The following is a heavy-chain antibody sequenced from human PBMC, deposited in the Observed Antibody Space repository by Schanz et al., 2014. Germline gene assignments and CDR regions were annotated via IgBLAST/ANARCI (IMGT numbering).Heavy chain of an antibody. D-gene: IGHD6-19*01. V-gene: IGHV3-48*02. CDR3: AKCIGWYGRCAFDI. J-gene: IGHJ3*02. CDR2: ISSGGTTI. Sequence: EVQLVESGGGLVQPGESLRLSCAVSGFSFSSYSMSWVRQAPGKGLEWIAYISSGGTTIYYADSVKGRFTISRDNAKSSLYLQMNSLRDEDTAVYYCAKCIGWYGRCAFDIWGQGTMVTVSS. CDR1: GFSFSSYS.